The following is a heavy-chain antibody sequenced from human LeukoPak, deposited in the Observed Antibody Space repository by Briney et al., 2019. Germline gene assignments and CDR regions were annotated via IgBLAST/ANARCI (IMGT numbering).Heavy chain of an antibody. Sequence: ASVKVSCKASGYTFTGYYMHWVRQAPGQGLEWMGWINPNSGGTNYAQKFQGRVTMTRDTSISTAYMELSRLRSDATAVYYCARGVVVWYYYYYMDVWGKGTTVTISS. CDR3: ARGVVVWYYYYYMDV. CDR1: GYTFTGYY. V-gene: IGHV1-2*02. J-gene: IGHJ6*03. D-gene: IGHD2-2*01. CDR2: INPNSGGT.